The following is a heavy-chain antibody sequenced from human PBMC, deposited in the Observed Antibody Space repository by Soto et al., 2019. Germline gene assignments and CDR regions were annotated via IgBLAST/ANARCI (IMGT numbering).Heavy chain of an antibody. V-gene: IGHV1-69*02. J-gene: IGHJ6*03. CDR3: ARGGSSTNYYYYMDV. CDR2: IIPILGIA. Sequence: QVQLVQSGAEVKKPGSSVKVSCKASGGTFSSYTISWVRQAPGQGLEWMGRIIPILGIANYAQKFQGRVTITADKSTSKAYMELSSLRSEDTAVYYCARGGSSTNYYYYMDVWGKGTTVTVSS. D-gene: IGHD3-16*01. CDR1: GGTFSSYT.